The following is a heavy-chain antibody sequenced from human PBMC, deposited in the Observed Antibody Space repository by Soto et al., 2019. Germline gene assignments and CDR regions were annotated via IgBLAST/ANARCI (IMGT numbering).Heavy chain of an antibody. CDR1: GFTFSSYG. CDR2: IWYDGSNK. Sequence: QVPLVESGGGVVQPGRSLRLSCAASGFTFSSYGMHWVRQAPGKGLEWVAVIWYDGSNKYYADSVKGRFTISRDNSKNKLYLQTNSLRAENTAVYYCARDCAGYSSGWYQRGGFDYWGQGTLVTVSS. CDR3: ARDCAGYSSGWYQRGGFDY. J-gene: IGHJ4*02. D-gene: IGHD6-19*01. V-gene: IGHV3-33*01.